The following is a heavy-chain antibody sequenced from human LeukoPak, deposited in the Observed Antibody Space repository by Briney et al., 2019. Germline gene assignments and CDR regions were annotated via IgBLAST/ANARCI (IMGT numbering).Heavy chain of an antibody. V-gene: IGHV3-23*01. Sequence: GGSLRLSCAASGFTFSSYAMSWVRQAPGKGLECVSAISGSGGSTYYADSVKGRFTISRDNSKNTLYLQMNSLRAEDTAVYFCAKTMYYYDSTGYYYFQHWGQGTLVTVSS. CDR2: ISGSGGST. CDR1: GFTFSSYA. CDR3: AKTMYYYDSTGYYYFQH. D-gene: IGHD3-22*01. J-gene: IGHJ1*01.